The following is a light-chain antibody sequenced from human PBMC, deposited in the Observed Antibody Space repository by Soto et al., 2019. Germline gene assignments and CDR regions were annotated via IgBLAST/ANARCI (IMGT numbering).Light chain of an antibody. Sequence: EILLKQPPAPLSWSPGERPTLSCRASRSVSRNLAWYQQKPGQPPRLLIYDASNRATGIPARFSGSGSGTDFTLTISSLEPEDFAFYYCQQRSNWPLYTFGQGTKLDIK. V-gene: IGKV3-11*01. CDR3: QQRSNWPLYT. CDR1: RSVSRN. CDR2: DAS. J-gene: IGKJ2*01.